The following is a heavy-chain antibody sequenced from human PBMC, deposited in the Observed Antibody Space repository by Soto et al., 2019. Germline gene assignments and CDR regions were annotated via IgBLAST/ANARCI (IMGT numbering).Heavy chain of an antibody. D-gene: IGHD3-3*01. CDR2: IYSCGST. V-gene: IGHV3-53*01. Sequence: GSLRRACAASGCTVSSNYMSWVRQAPGKGLEWVSVIYSCGSTYYADSVKGRITIFRDNSKNTMYLQMQRLRVEGTATYYCENGSDIWSGNMPRDFDYWGQGTLVTVYS. CDR3: ENGSDIWSGNMPRDFDY. J-gene: IGHJ4*02. CDR1: GCTVSSNY.